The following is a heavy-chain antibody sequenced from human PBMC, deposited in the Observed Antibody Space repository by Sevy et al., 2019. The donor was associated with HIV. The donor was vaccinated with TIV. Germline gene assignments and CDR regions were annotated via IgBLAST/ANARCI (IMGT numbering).Heavy chain of an antibody. D-gene: IGHD1-26*01. V-gene: IGHV1-2*06. Sequence: ASVKVSCKASGYTFTGYYMHWVRQAPGQGLEWMGRINPNSGGTNYAQKFQGRVTMTRDTSISTAYMELSRMTSDDTAVYYCARGSIVGATSEYFQHWGQGTLVTVSS. CDR3: ARGSIVGATSEYFQH. CDR1: GYTFTGYY. J-gene: IGHJ1*01. CDR2: INPNSGGT.